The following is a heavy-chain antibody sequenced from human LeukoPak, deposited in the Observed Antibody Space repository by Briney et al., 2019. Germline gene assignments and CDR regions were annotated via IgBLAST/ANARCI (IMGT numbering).Heavy chain of an antibody. Sequence: GGSLRLSCAASGFTVSSNDMSWVRQAPGKGLEWVSVIYSGGRTFYADSVKGRFTISRDNSKNTLYLQMNSLRAEDTAVYYCANGAYYYYYGMDVWGQGTTVTVSS. V-gene: IGHV3-53*01. CDR1: GFTVSSND. CDR2: IYSGGRT. D-gene: IGHD3-10*01. J-gene: IGHJ6*02. CDR3: ANGAYYYYYGMDV.